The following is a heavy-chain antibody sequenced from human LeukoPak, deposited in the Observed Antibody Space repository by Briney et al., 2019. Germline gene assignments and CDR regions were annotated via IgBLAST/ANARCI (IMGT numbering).Heavy chain of an antibody. CDR3: ARDPIVVVPAATYYYGMDV. CDR1: GFTFSSYA. J-gene: IGHJ6*02. Sequence: PGGSLRLSCAASGFTFSSYAMHWVRQAPGKGLEWVAVISYDGSNKYYADSVKGRFTISRDNSKNTLYLQMNSLRAEDTAVYYCARDPIVVVPAATYYYGMDVWGQGTTVTVSS. CDR2: ISYDGSNK. V-gene: IGHV3-30-3*01. D-gene: IGHD2-2*01.